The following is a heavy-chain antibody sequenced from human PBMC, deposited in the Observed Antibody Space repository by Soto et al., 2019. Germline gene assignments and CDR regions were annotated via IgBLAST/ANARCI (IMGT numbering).Heavy chain of an antibody. J-gene: IGHJ4*02. V-gene: IGHV3-23*01. CDR2: ISGSGGST. CDR3: AKDQEDYGYSGFDY. CDR1: GFTFRRHA. D-gene: IGHD4-17*01. Sequence: GGSLRLSCAASGFTFRRHAMSWVRQAPGKGLEWVSAISGSGGSTYYADSVKGRFTISRDNSKNTLYLQMNSLRAEDTAVYYCAKDQEDYGYSGFDYWGQGTLVTVSS.